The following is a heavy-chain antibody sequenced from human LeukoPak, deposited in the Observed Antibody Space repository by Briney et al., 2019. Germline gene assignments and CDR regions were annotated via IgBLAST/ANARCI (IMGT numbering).Heavy chain of an antibody. V-gene: IGHV3-23*01. CDR3: AKAPLYSSSWYYYDY. CDR2: NSGSGGST. Sequence: GGSLRLSCAASGFTFSSYAMSWVRQASGKGLEWVSANSGSGGSTYYTDSVKGRFTISRDNSKNTLYLQMNSLRAEDTAVYYCAKAPLYSSSWYYYDYWGPGTLVTVSS. J-gene: IGHJ4*01. D-gene: IGHD6-13*01. CDR1: GFTFSSYA.